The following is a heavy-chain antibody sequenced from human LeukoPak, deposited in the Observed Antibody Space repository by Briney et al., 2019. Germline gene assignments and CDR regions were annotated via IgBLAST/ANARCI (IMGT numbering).Heavy chain of an antibody. J-gene: IGHJ4*02. V-gene: IGHV3-66*01. CDR2: IYSGGST. D-gene: IGHD3-9*01. CDR3: ARGYTYYDILTGYYNVGYFDY. CDR1: GFTVSSNY. Sequence: GGSLRLSCAASGFTVSSNYMSWVRQAPGKGLEWVSVIYSGGSTYYADSVKGRFTISRDNSKNTLYLQMNSLRAEDTAVYYCARGYTYYDILTGYYNVGYFDYWGQGTLVTVSS.